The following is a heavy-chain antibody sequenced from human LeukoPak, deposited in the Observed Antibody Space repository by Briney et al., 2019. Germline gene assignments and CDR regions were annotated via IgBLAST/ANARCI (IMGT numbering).Heavy chain of an antibody. V-gene: IGHV3-23*01. CDR1: GFTFSNYA. Sequence: GGSLRLSCAASGFTFSNYAMSWVRQAPGKGLEWVSGVSGSGGATYYADSVKGRFTISRNNSKNTLYLQMNSLRAEDTAVYYCARDLAYYYDSSGYPSDYWGQGTLVTVSS. CDR2: VSGSGGAT. CDR3: ARDLAYYYDSSGYPSDY. D-gene: IGHD3-22*01. J-gene: IGHJ4*02.